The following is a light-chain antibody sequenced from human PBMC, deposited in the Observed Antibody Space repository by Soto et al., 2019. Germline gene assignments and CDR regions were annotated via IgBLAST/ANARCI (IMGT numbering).Light chain of an antibody. CDR3: QTWGNGFQV. V-gene: IGLV4-69*01. J-gene: IGLJ2*01. CDR2: LNNDGSH. Sequence: QPVLTQPPSASASLGASVKLTCTLSSGHSSYAIAWHQKQPDKGPRYLMDLNNDGSHTKGDGIPDRFSGSSSGAERYLIISGLQSEDEADYYCQTWGNGFQVFGGGTKVTVL. CDR1: SGHSSYA.